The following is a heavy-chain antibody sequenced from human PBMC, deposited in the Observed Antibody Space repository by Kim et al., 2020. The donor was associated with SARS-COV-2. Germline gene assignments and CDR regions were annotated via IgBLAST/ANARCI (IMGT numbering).Heavy chain of an antibody. Sequence: ASVKVSCKASGYTFTSYYMHWVRQAPGQGLEWMGIINPSGGSTSYAQKFQGRVTMTRDTSTSTVYMELSSLRSEDTAVYYCARSSRRVDSSGYVDYWGQGTLVTVSS. CDR1: GYTFTSYY. CDR2: INPSGGST. CDR3: ARSSRRVDSSGYVDY. J-gene: IGHJ4*02. V-gene: IGHV1-46*01. D-gene: IGHD3-22*01.